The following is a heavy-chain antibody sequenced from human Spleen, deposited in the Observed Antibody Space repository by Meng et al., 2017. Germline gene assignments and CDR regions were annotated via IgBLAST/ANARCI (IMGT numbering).Heavy chain of an antibody. J-gene: IGHJ4*02. Sequence: SETLSLTCDVSGGSINSNYWWSCVRQPPGKGLEWIGDVYHSGSTNYNSFLESRVTISIDKSNNQFSLRLRSLTAADTAVYYCAREDRQGTWGRNIKFFDSWGQGTRVTVSS. CDR2: VYHSGST. CDR1: GGSINSNYW. CDR3: AREDRQGTWGRNIKFFDS. D-gene: IGHD7-27*01. V-gene: IGHV4-4*02.